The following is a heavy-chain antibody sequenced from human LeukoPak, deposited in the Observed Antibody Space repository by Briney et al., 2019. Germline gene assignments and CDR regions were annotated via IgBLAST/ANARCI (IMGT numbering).Heavy chain of an antibody. J-gene: IGHJ4*02. CDR1: GGSISSYY. CDR2: ISYTGST. Sequence: SETLSLTCTVSGGSISSYYWSWIRQPPGKGLEWIGYISYTGSTNYNPSLKSRVTISVHTSENRLSLNLSSVTAADTALYYCARGHTTGWYMDSWAQGTLVTVSS. V-gene: IGHV4-59*01. D-gene: IGHD6-19*01. CDR3: ARGHTTGWYMDS.